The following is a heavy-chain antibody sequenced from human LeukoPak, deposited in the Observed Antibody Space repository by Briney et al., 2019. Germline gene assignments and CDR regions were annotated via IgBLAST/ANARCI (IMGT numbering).Heavy chain of an antibody. J-gene: IGHJ2*01. Sequence: PSETLSLTCTVSGGSISSYYWSRIRQPPGKGLEWIGYIYYSGSTNYNPSLKSRVTISVDTSKNQFSLKLSSVTAADTAVYYCARPTDDYGDYEVSHWWYFDLWGRGTLVTVSS. CDR3: ARPTDDYGDYEVSHWWYFDL. D-gene: IGHD4-17*01. V-gene: IGHV4-59*01. CDR2: IYYSGST. CDR1: GGSISSYY.